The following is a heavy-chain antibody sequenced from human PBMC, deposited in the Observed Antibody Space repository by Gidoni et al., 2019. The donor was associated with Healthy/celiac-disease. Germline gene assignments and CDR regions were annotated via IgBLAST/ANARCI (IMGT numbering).Heavy chain of an antibody. D-gene: IGHD4-17*01. CDR2: IIPILGIA. J-gene: IGHJ3*02. CDR3: ALDYGDPRNAFDI. V-gene: IGHV1-69*02. Sequence: QVQLVQSGAEVKKPGSSVKVSCKASGGTFSSYTISWVRQAPGQGLEWMGRIIPILGIANYAQKFQGRVTITADKSTSTAYMELSSLRSEDTAVYYCALDYGDPRNAFDIWGQGTMVTVSS. CDR1: GGTFSSYT.